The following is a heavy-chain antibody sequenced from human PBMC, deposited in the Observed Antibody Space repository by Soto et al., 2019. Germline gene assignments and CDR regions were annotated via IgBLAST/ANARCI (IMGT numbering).Heavy chain of an antibody. CDR2: IYNSGST. J-gene: IGHJ5*01. CDR1: GDSVRRCGSS. V-gene: IGHV4-30-2*06. Sequence: LSLTGAVSGDSVRRCGSSWSWIRQSPGKGLEWLGYIYNSGSTYYNPSLRGRASISIDRSRNQFSLELTSVTAADTALYYCARVAAWDRFDPWGQGILVTVSS. D-gene: IGHD6-13*01. CDR3: ARVAAWDRFDP.